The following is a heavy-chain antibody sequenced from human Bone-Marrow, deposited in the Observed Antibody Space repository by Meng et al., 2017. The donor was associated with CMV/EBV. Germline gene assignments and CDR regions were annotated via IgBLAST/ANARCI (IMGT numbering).Heavy chain of an antibody. J-gene: IGHJ4*02. CDR1: GFTFSTYV. Sequence: GECLKISCAASGFTFSTYVMHWVRQAPGKGLEWVAVISNDGSNKYYADSVKGRFTISRDNSKNSLYLQMNSLRAEDTAVYYCARDPGYYYESSGYIGVRYYFDYWGQGTLVTVSS. CDR2: ISNDGSNK. CDR3: ARDPGYYYESSGYIGVRYYFDY. D-gene: IGHD3-22*01. V-gene: IGHV3-30-3*01.